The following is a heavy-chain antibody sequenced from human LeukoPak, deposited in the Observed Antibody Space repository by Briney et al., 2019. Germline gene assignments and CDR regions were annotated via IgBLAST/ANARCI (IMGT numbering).Heavy chain of an antibody. CDR2: ISGSGGST. J-gene: IGHJ6*03. Sequence: GGSLRLSCAASGFNFSNYAMSWVRQAPGKGLEWVSVISGSGGSTHYADSVKGRFTISRDNSNNTLNLQMNSLRVDDTAVYYCGGSAAHYYYMDVWGKGTTVTVSS. V-gene: IGHV3-23*01. CDR3: GGSAAHYYYMDV. D-gene: IGHD2-2*01. CDR1: GFNFSNYA.